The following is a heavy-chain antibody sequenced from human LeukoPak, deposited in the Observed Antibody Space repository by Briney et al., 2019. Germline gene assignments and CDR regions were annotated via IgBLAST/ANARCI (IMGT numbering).Heavy chain of an antibody. V-gene: IGHV3-48*04. J-gene: IGHJ4*02. D-gene: IGHD6-19*01. CDR2: ISSSSSTI. Sequence: GGSLRLSCAASGFTFSNYGAFSSYHMNWVRQAPGKGLEWVSYISSSSSTIYYADSVKGRFTISRDNAKNSLYLRMNSLRAEDTAVYYCATLTSGWYFDYWGQGTLVTVSS. CDR3: ATLTSGWYFDY. CDR1: GFTFSNYGAFSSYH.